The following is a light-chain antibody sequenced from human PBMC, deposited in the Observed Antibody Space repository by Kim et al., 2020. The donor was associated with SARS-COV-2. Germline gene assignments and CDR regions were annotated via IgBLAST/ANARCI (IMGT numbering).Light chain of an antibody. V-gene: IGKV1D-13*01. J-gene: IGKJ3*01. Sequence: AVGDRVTITCRARQGISSALAWYQQKPGKPPKVLIYDASTLEIGVPSRFSGSGSGTDFTLTISSLQPEDFATYYCQHFHNYPPFTFGPGTKVDIK. CDR1: QGISSA. CDR2: DAS. CDR3: QHFHNYPPFT.